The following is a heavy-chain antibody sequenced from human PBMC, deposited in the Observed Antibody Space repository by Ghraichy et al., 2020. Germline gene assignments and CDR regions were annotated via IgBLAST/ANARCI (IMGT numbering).Heavy chain of an antibody. V-gene: IGHV3-20*01. CDR1: GFTFDDYG. CDR2: IYWNGGST. J-gene: IGHJ6*02. Sequence: GESLNISCVASGFTFDDYGMSWVRQAPGKGLEWVSGIYWNGGSTGYADSVKGRFTISRDNAKNSLYLQMNSLRAEDTALYHCARRYCSGSSCAHYGMDVWGQGTTVTVSS. D-gene: IGHD2-15*01. CDR3: ARRYCSGSSCAHYGMDV.